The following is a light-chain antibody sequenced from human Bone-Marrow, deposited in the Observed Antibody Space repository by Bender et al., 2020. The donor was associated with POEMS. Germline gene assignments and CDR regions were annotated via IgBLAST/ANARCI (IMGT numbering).Light chain of an antibody. Sequence: QSALTQPASVSGSPGQSITISCTGSSSDFGRYNLVSWYQQHPGKAPILMIYEVFKRPSGVSNRFSGSKSGDTASLTISGLQAEDEADYYCCSHGGSGPYVFATGTKVTVL. CDR1: SSDFGRYNL. J-gene: IGLJ1*01. CDR2: EVF. V-gene: IGLV2-23*02. CDR3: CSHGGSGPYV.